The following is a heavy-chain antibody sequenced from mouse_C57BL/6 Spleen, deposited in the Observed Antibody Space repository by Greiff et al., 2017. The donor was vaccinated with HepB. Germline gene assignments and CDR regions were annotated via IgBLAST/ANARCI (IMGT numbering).Heavy chain of an antibody. V-gene: IGHV14-2*01. CDR2: IDPEDGET. CDR3: ARDFDYDDGENAMDY. Sequence: EVKLVESGAELVKPGASVKLSCTASGFNIKDYYMHWVKQRTEQGLEWIGRIDPEDGETKYAPKFQGKATITADTSSNTAYLQLSSLTSEDTAVYYCARDFDYDDGENAMDYWGQGTSVTVSS. D-gene: IGHD2-4*01. CDR1: GFNIKDYY. J-gene: IGHJ4*01.